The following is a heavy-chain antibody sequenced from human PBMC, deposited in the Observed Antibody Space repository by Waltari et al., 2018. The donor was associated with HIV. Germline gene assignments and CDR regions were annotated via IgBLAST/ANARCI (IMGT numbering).Heavy chain of an antibody. Sequence: VHLVESGGTVVQPGKSLSPPCVTDDLTLPINPLSWFRQTQGAELRWVEIFWPDGITRVYAPFGRGRFSISRDNTKKTVFLQMRALRADDTGVYFCARQGNTGTYFGGHRWGRGT. V-gene: IGHV3-33*01. CDR3: ARQGNTGTYFGGHR. CDR1: DLTLPINP. J-gene: IGHJ4*02. CDR2: FWPDGITR. D-gene: IGHD3-10*01.